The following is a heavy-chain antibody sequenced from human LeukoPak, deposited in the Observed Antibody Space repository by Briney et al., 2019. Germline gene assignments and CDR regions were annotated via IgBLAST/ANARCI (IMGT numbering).Heavy chain of an antibody. J-gene: IGHJ4*02. CDR3: AKEFNRGLPDY. CDR2: ISYDGSNE. V-gene: IGHV3-30*18. CDR1: GLRFRNYG. D-gene: IGHD2-21*01. Sequence: GGSLRLSCVVSGLRFRNYGMHWVRQAPGKGLEWVAVISYDGSNEYYADSVKGRFTISRDNSKNTLYLQMSSLRAEDTAVYYCAKEFNRGLPDYWGQGTLVTVPS.